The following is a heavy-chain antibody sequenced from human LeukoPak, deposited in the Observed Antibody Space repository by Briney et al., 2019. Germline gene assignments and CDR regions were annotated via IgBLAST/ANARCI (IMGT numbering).Heavy chain of an antibody. J-gene: IGHJ6*03. CDR1: GVSLSNYY. D-gene: IGHD3-10*01. V-gene: IGHV4-59*01. Sequence: SETLSLTCTVSGVSLSNYYWSWIRQPPGKGLEWIGYIHYSGSTGYNPSLKSRVTISVDTSKKQFSLKLSSVTAADTAVYYCARVEEGYGSGRRENYYYYYLDVWGKGTTVAISS. CDR2: IHYSGST. CDR3: ARVEEGYGSGRRENYYYYYLDV.